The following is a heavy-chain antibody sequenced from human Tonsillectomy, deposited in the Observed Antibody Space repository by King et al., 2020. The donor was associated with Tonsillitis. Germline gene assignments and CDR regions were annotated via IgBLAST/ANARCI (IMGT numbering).Heavy chain of an antibody. V-gene: IGHV4-59*08. Sequence: QLQESGPGLVKPSETLSLSCTVSGGSISTSYWNWIRQPPGQGLEWIGYIYYSGSTNYNPSLKSRVTISVDTSKNQFSLKLSSVTAADTAVYYCARRTSGSWPGAFDIWGQGTMVTVSS. J-gene: IGHJ3*02. D-gene: IGHD6-13*01. CDR3: ARRTSGSWPGAFDI. CDR1: GGSISTSY. CDR2: IYYSGST.